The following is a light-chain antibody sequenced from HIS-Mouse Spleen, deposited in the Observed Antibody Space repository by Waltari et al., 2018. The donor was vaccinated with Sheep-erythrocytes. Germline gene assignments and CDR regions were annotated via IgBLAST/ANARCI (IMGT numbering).Light chain of an antibody. CDR3: YSTDSSGNHRV. CDR2: EDS. Sequence: SYELTQPPSVSVSPGQTASITCSGDKLGDKYACWYQQKPGQSPVLVIYEDSKRPSGIPEGFSGSRSGTMATWTISGAQVEDEADYYCYSTDSSGNHRVFGTGTKVTVL. V-gene: IGLV3-10*01. J-gene: IGLJ1*01. CDR1: KLGDKY.